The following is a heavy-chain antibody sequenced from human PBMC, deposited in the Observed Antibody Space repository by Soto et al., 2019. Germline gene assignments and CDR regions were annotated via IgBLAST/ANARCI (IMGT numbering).Heavy chain of an antibody. Sequence: SETLSLTCTVSGGSISSYYWSWIRQPPGKGLEWIGYIYYRGSTNYNPSLKSRVTISVDTSKNQFSLKLSSVTAADTAVYYCARQPGYYDILTGYSTYYYDYWGQGTPVTVSS. CDR3: ARQPGYYDILTGYSTYYYDY. V-gene: IGHV4-59*08. CDR1: GGSISSYY. J-gene: IGHJ4*02. D-gene: IGHD3-9*01. CDR2: IYYRGST.